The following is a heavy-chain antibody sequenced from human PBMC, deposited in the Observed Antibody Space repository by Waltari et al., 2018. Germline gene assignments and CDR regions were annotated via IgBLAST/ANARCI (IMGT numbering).Heavy chain of an antibody. CDR2: IRSDGNQR. V-gene: IGHV3-30*02. CDR1: GFTFNKNG. Sequence: QVQLVESGGGVVEPGGSLRLSCEASGFTFNKNGMHWVRQAPGMGLEWVAFIRSDGNQRRYGESVKGRFSISRDNSKNTLSLEMNSLRPEDTALYFCVKDSPFYDSSGSIFDFWGQGIPVTVSS. D-gene: IGHD3-22*01. J-gene: IGHJ4*02. CDR3: VKDSPFYDSSGSIFDF.